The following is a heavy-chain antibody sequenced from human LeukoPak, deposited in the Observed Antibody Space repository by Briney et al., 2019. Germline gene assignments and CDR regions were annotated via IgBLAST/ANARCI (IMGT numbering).Heavy chain of an antibody. CDR2: ISDGGSDT. V-gene: IGHV3-23*01. D-gene: IGHD3-10*01. J-gene: IGHJ4*02. CDR1: GFTVSSNH. Sequence: PGGSLRLSCAASGFTVSSNHMSWVRQAPGKGLDWVSTISDGGSDTHYADSVKGRFTISRDNSNNTLYLQMNSLRAEDTAVYYCVKGDYHGSGSYFVYWGQGTLVTVSS. CDR3: VKGDYHGSGSYFVY.